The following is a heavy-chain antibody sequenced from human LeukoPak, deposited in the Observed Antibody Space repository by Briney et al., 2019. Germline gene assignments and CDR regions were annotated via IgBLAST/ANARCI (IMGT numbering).Heavy chain of an antibody. CDR1: GGSISSSNW. CDR3: ASLRLGELSLMGGVRDY. D-gene: IGHD3-16*02. CDR2: IYHSGST. J-gene: IGHJ4*02. Sequence: SETLSLTCAVSGGSISSSNWWSWVRQPPGKGLEWIGEIYHSGSTNYNPSLKSRVTISVDKSKNQFSLKLSSVTAADTAVYYCASLRLGELSLMGGVRDYWGQGTLVTVSS. V-gene: IGHV4-4*02.